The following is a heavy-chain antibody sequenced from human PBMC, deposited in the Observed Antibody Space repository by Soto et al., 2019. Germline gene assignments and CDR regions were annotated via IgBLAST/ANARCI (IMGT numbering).Heavy chain of an antibody. J-gene: IGHJ6*03. D-gene: IGHD3-10*01. CDR2: ISAYNGNT. Sequence: QVRLVQSGAELKKPGASVKVSCKASGYTFTSYGISWVRQAPGQGLEWMGWISAYNGNTNYAQKLQGRVTMTTDTSTSTAYMELRSLRSDDTAVYYCARQEPYYYGSGAWYYIDVWRKGTTVTVSS. CDR1: GYTFTSYG. CDR3: ARQEPYYYGSGAWYYIDV. V-gene: IGHV1-18*01.